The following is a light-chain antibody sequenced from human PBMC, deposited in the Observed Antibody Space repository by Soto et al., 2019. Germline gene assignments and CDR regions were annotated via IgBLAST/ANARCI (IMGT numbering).Light chain of an antibody. CDR1: SSDVGGYKY. Sequence: QSALTQPASVSGSPGQSITISCSGTSSDVGGYKYVSWYQHHPGKAPKLLIYDVSNRPSGISHRFSGSKSGNAASLTISGLQADDEADYYCSSLSDSRNLLFGTGTKLTVL. J-gene: IGLJ1*01. CDR3: SSLSDSRNLL. CDR2: DVS. V-gene: IGLV2-14*01.